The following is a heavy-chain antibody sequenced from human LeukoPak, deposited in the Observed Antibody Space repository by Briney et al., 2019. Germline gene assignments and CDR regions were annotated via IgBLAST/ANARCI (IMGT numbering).Heavy chain of an antibody. V-gene: IGHV4-39*01. CDR1: GGSISSSSYY. Sequence: SETLTLTCTVSGGSISSSSYYWGWIRQPPGKGLEWIGSIYYSGSTYYNPSLKSRVTISVDTSKNQFSLKLSSVTAADTAVYYCASSDTAMVTIWFDPWGQGTLVTVSS. CDR2: IYYSGST. D-gene: IGHD5-18*01. J-gene: IGHJ5*02. CDR3: ASSDTAMVTIWFDP.